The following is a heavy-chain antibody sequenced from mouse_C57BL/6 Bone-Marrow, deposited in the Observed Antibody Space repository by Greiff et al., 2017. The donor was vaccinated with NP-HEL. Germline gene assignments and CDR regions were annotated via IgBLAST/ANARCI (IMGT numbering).Heavy chain of an antibody. CDR2: IYPGDGDT. CDR1: GYAFSSSW. V-gene: IGHV1-82*01. Sequence: QVHVKQSGPELVKPGASVKISCKASGYAFSSSWMNWVKQRPGKGLEWIGRIYPGDGDTNYNGKFKGKATLTADKSSSTAYMQLSSLTSEDSAVYFCARSLLLGFAYWGQGTLVTVSA. D-gene: IGHD2-1*01. J-gene: IGHJ3*01. CDR3: ARSLLLGFAY.